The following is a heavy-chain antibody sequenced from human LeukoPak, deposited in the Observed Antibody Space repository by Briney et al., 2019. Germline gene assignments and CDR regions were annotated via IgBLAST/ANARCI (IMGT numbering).Heavy chain of an antibody. CDR3: ARDKLSFGSRYNWFDP. CDR2: INHSGST. Sequence: SETLSLTCAVHGGSFSGYYWSWIRQPPGKGLEWIGEINHSGSTNYNPSLKSRATISVDTSKNQFSLKLTSVTAADTAVYYCARDKLSFGSRYNWFDPWGQGSLVTVSS. D-gene: IGHD3-16*01. J-gene: IGHJ5*02. CDR1: GGSFSGYY. V-gene: IGHV4-34*01.